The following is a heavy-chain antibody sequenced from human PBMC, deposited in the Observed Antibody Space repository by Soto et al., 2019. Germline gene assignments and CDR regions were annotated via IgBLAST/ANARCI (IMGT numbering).Heavy chain of an antibody. Sequence: AVRVTCAALGCPCSSYAKSWVRQAPGKGLEWVSAISGSGGSTYYADSVKGRFTISRDNSKNTLYLQMNSLRAEDTAVYYCAKDFYSPAASFDFWGQATLVT. D-gene: IGHD6-13*01. CDR2: ISGSGGST. J-gene: IGHJ4*02. CDR1: GCPCSSYA. V-gene: IGHV3-23*01. CDR3: AKDFYSPAASFDF.